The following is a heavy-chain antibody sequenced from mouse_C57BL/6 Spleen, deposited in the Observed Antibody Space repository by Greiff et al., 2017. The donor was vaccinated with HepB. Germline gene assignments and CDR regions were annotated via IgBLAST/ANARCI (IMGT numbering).Heavy chain of an antibody. CDR3: ARHGAVGGYGNYIFDY. V-gene: IGHV1-62-2*01. Sequence: QVQLQQSGAELVKPGASVKLSCKASGYTFTEYTIHWVKQRSGQGLEWIGWFYPGSGSIKYNEKFKDKATLTADKSSSTVYMELSRLTSEDSAFYFCARHGAVGGYGNYIFDYWGQGTTLTVSS. CDR2: FYPGSGSI. J-gene: IGHJ2*01. D-gene: IGHD2-10*02. CDR1: GYTFTEYT.